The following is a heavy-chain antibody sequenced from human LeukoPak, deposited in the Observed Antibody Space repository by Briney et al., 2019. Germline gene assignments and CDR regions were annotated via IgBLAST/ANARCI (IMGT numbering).Heavy chain of an antibody. CDR1: GFTFSSYG. J-gene: IGHJ4*02. D-gene: IGHD3-22*01. Sequence: QSGRSLRLSCAASGFTFSSYGMHWVRQAPGKGLEWVAVISYDGSNKYYADSVKGRFTISRDNSKNTLYLQMNNLRAEDTAVYYCAKDLVSYDSSGYPFDYWGQGTLVTVSS. V-gene: IGHV3-30*18. CDR2: ISYDGSNK. CDR3: AKDLVSYDSSGYPFDY.